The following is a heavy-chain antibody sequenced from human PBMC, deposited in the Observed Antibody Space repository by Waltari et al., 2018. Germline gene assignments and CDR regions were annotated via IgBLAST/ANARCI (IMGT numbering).Heavy chain of an antibody. CDR2: INSEESVK. Sequence: EVQLVESGGGLVQPGGSLRLSCVGSGFTLSNYWMHWVRQAPGKGLEWVAHINSEESVKDYVDFVKGRFTISRDNAKNSLFLQMDSLRAEDTAIYYCARDPSRRADYWGQGTLVTVSS. V-gene: IGHV3-7*01. J-gene: IGHJ4*02. CDR3: ARDPSRRADY. CDR1: GFTLSNYW.